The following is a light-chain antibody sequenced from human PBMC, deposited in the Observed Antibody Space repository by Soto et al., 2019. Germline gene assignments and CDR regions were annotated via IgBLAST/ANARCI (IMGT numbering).Light chain of an antibody. J-gene: IGLJ1*01. V-gene: IGLV1-40*01. CDR1: SSKIGAGYD. CDR2: GNS. CDR3: QSYDSSLSGYV. Sequence: HSALTQPPSVSGVPGQRVTLSCTGSSSKIGAGYDVHWYQQLPGTAPKLLIYGNSNRPSGVPDRFSGSKSGTSASLAITGLQAEDEADYYCQSYDSSLSGYVFGTGTKVTVL.